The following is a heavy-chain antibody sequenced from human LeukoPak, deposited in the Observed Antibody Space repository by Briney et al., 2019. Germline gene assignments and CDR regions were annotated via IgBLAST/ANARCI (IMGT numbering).Heavy chain of an antibody. J-gene: IGHJ4*02. CDR3: ARAGKNCDSRNYFDY. D-gene: IGHD3-22*01. CDR2: ISSGSGYT. CDR1: GFTFSDYY. V-gene: IGHV3-11*05. Sequence: GGSLRLSCAASGFTFSDYYMSWIRQAPGKGLEWVSYISSGSGYTNYADSVKGRFTISRDNAKNSLYLQMNSLRAEDTAVYYCARAGKNCDSRNYFDYWGQGTLVTVSS.